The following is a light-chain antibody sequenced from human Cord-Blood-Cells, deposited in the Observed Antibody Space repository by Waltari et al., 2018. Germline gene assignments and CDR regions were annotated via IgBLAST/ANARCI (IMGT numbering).Light chain of an antibody. CDR1: SSDVGGYNY. J-gene: IGLJ3*02. Sequence: QSPLTQPASVSGSPGQSITISCTGTSSDVGGYNYVSCYQQHPGKAPKLMIYDVSKRPSGVSNRFSGSKSDNTASLTISGLQAEDEADYYCSSYTSSSTLVFGGGTKLTVL. CDR3: SSYTSSSTLV. CDR2: DVS. V-gene: IGLV2-14*01.